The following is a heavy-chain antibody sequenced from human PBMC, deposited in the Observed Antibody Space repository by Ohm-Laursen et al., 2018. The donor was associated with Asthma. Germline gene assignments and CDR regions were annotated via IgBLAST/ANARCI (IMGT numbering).Heavy chain of an antibody. CDR2: INPGDSDT. D-gene: IGHD1-26*01. CDR3: ARLGGPSGKYGMDV. V-gene: IGHV5-51*01. Sequence: GESLRISCKVSGYSFTIYWIVWVRQMAGKGLDWMGIINPGDSDTRYSPSFQGQVTISVDKSISTAYLQWSSLKASDTALYFCARLGGPSGKYGMDVWGQGTTVTVSS. J-gene: IGHJ6*02. CDR1: GYSFTIYW.